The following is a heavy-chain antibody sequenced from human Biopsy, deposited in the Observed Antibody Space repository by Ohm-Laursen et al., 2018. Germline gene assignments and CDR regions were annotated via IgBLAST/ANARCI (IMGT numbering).Heavy chain of an antibody. D-gene: IGHD6-6*01. V-gene: IGHV3-21*01. CDR2: ISETSSHI. CDR1: GFSVSSYD. Sequence: LSLTCAASGFSVSSYDMNWVRQAPGKGLEWISCISETSSHIYDADSVRGRFTVARDIAKNSLYLQLNSLRVEDTAVYYCARDSSRRAREGGMDVWGQGTTVTVSS. CDR3: ARDSSRRAREGGMDV. J-gene: IGHJ6*02.